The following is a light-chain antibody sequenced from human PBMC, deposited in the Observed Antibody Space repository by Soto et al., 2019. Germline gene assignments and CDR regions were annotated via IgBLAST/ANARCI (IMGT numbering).Light chain of an antibody. CDR2: AAS. V-gene: IGKV1-39*01. CDR1: QSISSY. CDR3: QQSYSTSIT. J-gene: IGKJ5*01. Sequence: DIQMTPSPSSLSASVGDRGTITFPASQSISSYLNWYQQKPGKAPKLLIYAASSLQSGVPSRFSGSGSGTDFTLTISSLQPEDFATYYCQQSYSTSITFGQGTRLEIK.